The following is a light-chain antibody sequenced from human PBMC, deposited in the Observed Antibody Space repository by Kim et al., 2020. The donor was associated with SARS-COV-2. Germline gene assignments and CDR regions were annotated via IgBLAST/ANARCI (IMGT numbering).Light chain of an antibody. CDR1: NIGSKH. J-gene: IGLJ3*02. Sequence: SYELTQPLSVSVARGQTASITCGGDNIGSKHVHWYQQKAGQAPVLVIYRDSSRPAEIPERFSGSNSGNTATLTVSRAQAGDEADYYCQVWDNNTWVFGAGTQLTVL. V-gene: IGLV3-9*01. CDR2: RDS. CDR3: QVWDNNTWV.